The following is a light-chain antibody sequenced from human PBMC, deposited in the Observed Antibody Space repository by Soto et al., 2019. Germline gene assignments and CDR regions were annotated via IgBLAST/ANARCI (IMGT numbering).Light chain of an antibody. CDR3: SSYTSSSTLV. V-gene: IGLV2-14*01. CDR2: EVS. CDR1: SSDVGGYKF. J-gene: IGLJ2*01. Sequence: QSVLTQPASVSGSPGQSITISCTGTSSDVGGYKFVSWYQQHPGKAPKLMIYEVSKRPSGVSNRFSGSKSGNTASLTISGLQAEDEADYYCSSYTSSSTLVFGGGTQLTVL.